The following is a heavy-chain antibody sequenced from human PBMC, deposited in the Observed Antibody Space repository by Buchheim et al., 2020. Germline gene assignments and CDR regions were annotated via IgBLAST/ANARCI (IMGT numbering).Heavy chain of an antibody. CDR1: GFTFRIYA. D-gene: IGHD2-21*01. Sequence: EVQLLESGGDLVQPGGSLRLSCAASGFTFRIYAMSWVRQAPWKGLEWISAITDSGGDTYHADSVKGRFTISRDNSKNTLYLQMNSVRAEDTAVYYCTKGSADSRPYYFDYWGQGTL. CDR3: TKGSADSRPYYFDY. J-gene: IGHJ4*02. CDR2: ITDSGGDT. V-gene: IGHV3-23*01.